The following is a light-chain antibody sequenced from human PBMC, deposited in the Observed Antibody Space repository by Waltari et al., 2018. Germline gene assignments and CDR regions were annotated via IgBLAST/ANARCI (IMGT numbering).Light chain of an antibody. V-gene: IGKV3-20*01. CDR1: QSVSRT. CDR2: GAS. CDR3: QHYVRLPAT. Sequence: EIVLTQSPGTLSLSPGERATLSCRASQSVSRTLAWYQQKPGQAPRLLIYGASTRATGIPERFSGGGSGTDFSLTSNRLEPEDFAVYYCQHYVRLPATFGQGTKVEIK. J-gene: IGKJ1*01.